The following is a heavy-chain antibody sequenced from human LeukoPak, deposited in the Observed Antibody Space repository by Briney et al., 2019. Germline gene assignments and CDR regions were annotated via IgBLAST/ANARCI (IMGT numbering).Heavy chain of an antibody. CDR2: MYYTGST. Sequence: SETLSLTCTVSGDSISSFYWSWIRQPPGKGLEWIGYMYYTGSTNYNPSLKSRVSISLDTSKNQFSLRLSSVTAADTAVYYCARVASSWYNYFDSWGQGTLVTVSS. J-gene: IGHJ4*02. CDR1: GDSISSFY. CDR3: ARVASSWYNYFDS. V-gene: IGHV4-59*01. D-gene: IGHD6-13*01.